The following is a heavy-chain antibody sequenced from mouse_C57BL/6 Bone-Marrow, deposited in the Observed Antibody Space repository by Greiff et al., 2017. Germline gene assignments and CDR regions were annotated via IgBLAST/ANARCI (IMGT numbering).Heavy chain of an antibody. D-gene: IGHD2-4*01. CDR2: INPYNGGT. Sequence: VQLQQSGPVLVKPGASVKLSCKASGYTFTDYYMNWVKQSPGKSLEWIGVINPYNGGTSYNQKFKGKATLTVDKSSSTAYMALHSRTSEDSAVYYCGSREGYDYDGGGFAYWGQGTLVTVAA. J-gene: IGHJ3*01. CDR1: GYTFTDYY. CDR3: GSREGYDYDGGGFAY. V-gene: IGHV1-19*01.